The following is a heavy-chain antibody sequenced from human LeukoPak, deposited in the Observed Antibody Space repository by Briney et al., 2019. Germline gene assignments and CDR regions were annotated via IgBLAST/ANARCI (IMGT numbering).Heavy chain of an antibody. CDR2: IYYSEST. CDR1: GGSISGTTHN. V-gene: IGHV4-39*01. J-gene: IGHJ2*01. D-gene: IGHD6-13*01. Sequence: SETLSLTCSVSGGSISGTTHNWGWVRQPPGTGLEWIATIYYSESTKKSPSLKSRVTKSLDTSRNQFSLKLSSVTAADTAVYYCARQGSSSWYGWYFDLWGRGSLVTVSS. CDR3: ARQGSSSWYGWYFDL.